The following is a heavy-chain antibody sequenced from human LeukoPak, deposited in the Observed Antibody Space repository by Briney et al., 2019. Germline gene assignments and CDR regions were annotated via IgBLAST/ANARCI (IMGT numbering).Heavy chain of an antibody. CDR1: GNSFSTNW. CDR2: IYPGDSDT. J-gene: IGHJ2*01. V-gene: IGHV5-51*01. Sequence: PGESLKISCRASGNSFSTNWIGWVRQMPGKGLEWMGVIYPGDSDTRYSPSFQGQVTMSADKSIGTAYLQWSSLKASDTAMYYCARRATNEYFDLWGRGTLVIVSS. D-gene: IGHD1-1*01. CDR3: ARRATNEYFDL.